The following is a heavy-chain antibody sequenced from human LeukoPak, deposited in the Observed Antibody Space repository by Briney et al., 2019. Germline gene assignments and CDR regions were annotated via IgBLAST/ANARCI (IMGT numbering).Heavy chain of an antibody. CDR1: GFTFSSYG. J-gene: IGHJ4*02. CDR3: ARTGDNYDFWSGSSPQYYFDY. Sequence: GRSLRLSCAASGFTFSSYGMHWVRQAPGKGLEWVANIKQDGSEKYYVDSVKGRFTISRDNAKNSLYLQMNSLRAEDTAVYYCARTGDNYDFWSGSSPQYYFDYWGQGTLVTVSS. CDR2: IKQDGSEK. D-gene: IGHD3-3*01. V-gene: IGHV3-7*01.